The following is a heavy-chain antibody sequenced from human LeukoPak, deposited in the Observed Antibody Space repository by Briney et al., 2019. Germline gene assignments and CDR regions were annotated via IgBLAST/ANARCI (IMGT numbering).Heavy chain of an antibody. Sequence: GGSLRLSCAASGFTFSSYAMHWVRQAPGKGLEWVAVISYDGSNKYYADPVKGRFTISRDNSKNTLYLQMNSLRAEDTAVYYCAKDRNYDSSGYPIDYWGQGTLVTVSS. CDR3: AKDRNYDSSGYPIDY. D-gene: IGHD3-22*01. CDR2: ISYDGSNK. CDR1: GFTFSSYA. J-gene: IGHJ4*02. V-gene: IGHV3-30*04.